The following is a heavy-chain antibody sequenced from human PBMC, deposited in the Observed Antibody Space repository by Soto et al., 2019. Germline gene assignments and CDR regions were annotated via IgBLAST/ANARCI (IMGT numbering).Heavy chain of an antibody. CDR3: EAQGRGEFDY. CDR2: VYHSGTT. V-gene: IGHV4-4*02. CDR1: GASIGTNNW. D-gene: IGHD5-12*01. J-gene: IGHJ4*02. Sequence: SETLSLTCAVSGASIGTNNWWSWVRQPPGKGLEWIGEVYHSGTTNCNPSLKSRVTISIDKSKNQFSLTLTSMTAADTALYYCEAQGRGEFDYWSQGTLVTVSS.